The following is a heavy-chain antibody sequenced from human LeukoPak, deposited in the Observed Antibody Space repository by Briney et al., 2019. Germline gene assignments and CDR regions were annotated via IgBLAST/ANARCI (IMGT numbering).Heavy chain of an antibody. D-gene: IGHD3-10*01. CDR2: IYPGDSDT. Sequence: GESLKISCKGSGYSFINFWIGWVRQMPGKGLEWMGIIYPGDSDTRYSPSFQGQVTISADQSITTAYLQWSSMKASDTAVYYCARLGLWFGEFLGGFDIWGQGTMVTVSS. J-gene: IGHJ3*02. CDR1: GYSFINFW. V-gene: IGHV5-51*01. CDR3: ARLGLWFGEFLGGFDI.